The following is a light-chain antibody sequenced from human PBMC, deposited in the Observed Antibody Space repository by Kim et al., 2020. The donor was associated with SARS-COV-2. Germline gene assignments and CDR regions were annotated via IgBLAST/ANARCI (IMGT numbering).Light chain of an antibody. CDR3: EQYGSSPEKDWT. Sequence: EIVLTQTPGTLSLSPGERATLSCRASQSVSSGFLAWYQHKPGQAPRLLFYGASNRATGIPDRFSGSGSGTDFTLTINRLEPEDFAVYYCEQYGSSPEKDWTFGKETKLDI. V-gene: IGKV3-20*01. CDR2: GAS. J-gene: IGKJ1*01. CDR1: QSVSSGF.